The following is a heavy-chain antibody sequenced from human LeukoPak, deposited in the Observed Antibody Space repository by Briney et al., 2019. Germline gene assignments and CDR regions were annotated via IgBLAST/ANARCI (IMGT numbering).Heavy chain of an antibody. CDR1: GGSISGYY. J-gene: IGHJ5*02. CDR2: IYSAGNT. CDR3: ARGKYWFDL. V-gene: IGHV4-4*07. Sequence: SETLSLTCTVSGGSISGYYWSWIRQPAGKGLEWIGRIYSAGNTNYSPSLKSRVTMSVDTSKNQFSVSLSSVTAADTAVYYCARGKYWFDLWGLGTLVTVPS. D-gene: IGHD4-23*01.